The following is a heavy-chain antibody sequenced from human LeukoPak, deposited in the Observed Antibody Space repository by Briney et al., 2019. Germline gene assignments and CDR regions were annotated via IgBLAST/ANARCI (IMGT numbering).Heavy chain of an antibody. CDR1: GYTFTSYY. D-gene: IGHD3-3*01. J-gene: IGHJ6*02. CDR2: INPSGGST. Sequence: ASVKVSCKASGYTFTSYYMHWVRQAPGQGLEWMGIINPSGGSTSYTQKFQGRVTMTRDTSTSTVYLELSSLRSEDTAVYYCAREGFPPKISDFWSGLGPYYYYGMDVWGQGTTVTVSS. V-gene: IGHV1-46*01. CDR3: AREGFPPKISDFWSGLGPYYYYGMDV.